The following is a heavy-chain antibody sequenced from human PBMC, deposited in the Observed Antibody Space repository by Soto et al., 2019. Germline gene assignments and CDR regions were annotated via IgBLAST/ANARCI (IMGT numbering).Heavy chain of an antibody. D-gene: IGHD2-15*01. CDR2: INHSGST. J-gene: IGHJ4*02. CDR1: GGSFSGYY. Sequence: SETLSLTCAVYGGSFSGYYWSWIRQPPGKGLEWIGEINHSGSTNYNPSLKSRVTISVDTSKNQFSLKLSSVTAADTAVYYCARVIRYCSGGSCYESDYWGQGTLVTVSS. V-gene: IGHV4-34*01. CDR3: ARVIRYCSGGSCYESDY.